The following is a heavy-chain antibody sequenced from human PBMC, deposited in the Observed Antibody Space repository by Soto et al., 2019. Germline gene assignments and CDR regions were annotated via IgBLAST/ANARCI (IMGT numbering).Heavy chain of an antibody. CDR1: GYSFTSYW. J-gene: IGHJ6*02. CDR3: ARLRGDYYYGMDV. D-gene: IGHD4-17*01. V-gene: IGHV5-51*01. CDR2: IYPGDSDT. Sequence: PGESLKISCKGSGYSFTSYWIGWVRQMPGKGLEWMGIIYPGDSDTRYSPSFQGQVTISADKSISTACLQWSSLKASDTAMYYCARLRGDYYYGMDVWGQGTTVTVSS.